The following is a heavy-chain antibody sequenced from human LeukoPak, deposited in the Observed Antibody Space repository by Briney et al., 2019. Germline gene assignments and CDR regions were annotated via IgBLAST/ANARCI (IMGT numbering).Heavy chain of an antibody. Sequence: GGSLRVSCTASGVAFDEHGMSWVRQVPGKGLEWVSGINWSGGSTGYADPLRGRFTISRDNAKNSLYLQMDSLRAEDTALYYCARAPITSPFYFDYWGQGTLVTVSS. CDR1: GVAFDEHG. CDR3: ARAPITSPFYFDY. CDR2: INWSGGST. J-gene: IGHJ4*02. V-gene: IGHV3-20*04. D-gene: IGHD2-2*01.